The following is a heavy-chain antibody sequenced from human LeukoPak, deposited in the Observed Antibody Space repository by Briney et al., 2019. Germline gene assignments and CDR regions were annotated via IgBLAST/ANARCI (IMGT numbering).Heavy chain of an antibody. CDR1: GYSISSGYY. CDR3: ARGRGIAAAGQNNWFDP. D-gene: IGHD6-13*01. J-gene: IGHJ5*02. CDR2: IHHSGST. V-gene: IGHV4-38-2*02. Sequence: SETLSLTCTVSGYSISSGYYWGWIRQPPGKGLEWIGSIHHSGSTYYNPSLKSRVTISVDTSKNQFSLKLSSVTAADTAVYYCARGRGIAAAGQNNWFDPWGQGTLVTVSS.